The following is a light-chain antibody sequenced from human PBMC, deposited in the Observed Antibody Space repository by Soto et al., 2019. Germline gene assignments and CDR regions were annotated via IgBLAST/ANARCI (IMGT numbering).Light chain of an antibody. CDR1: QSISIN. CDR2: GAS. J-gene: IGKJ1*01. V-gene: IGKV3D-15*01. CDR3: QQFRNWPWT. Sequence: EIVLTPSPGTLSVSPGDRVTLXCRASQSISINLAWYQHKPGQAPRLLIHGASTRATGVPARISGSGSGTEFTLTISSLQSEDFAVYYCQQFRNWPWTVGQGTKVDI.